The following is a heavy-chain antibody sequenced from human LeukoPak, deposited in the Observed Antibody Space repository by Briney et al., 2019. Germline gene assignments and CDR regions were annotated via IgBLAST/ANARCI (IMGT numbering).Heavy chain of an antibody. Sequence: GGSLRLSCAASGFTFHNYALHWVRQAPGKGLEWVAVVSYDGSYKDYADSVKGRFTISRDNSRNTLYLQMNSLRPQDTAVYYCARGAREGDDYGGFFDYWGQGTLVTVSS. CDR3: ARGAREGDDYGGFFDY. V-gene: IGHV3-30*04. J-gene: IGHJ4*02. CDR1: GFTFHNYA. D-gene: IGHD4-23*01. CDR2: VSYDGSYK.